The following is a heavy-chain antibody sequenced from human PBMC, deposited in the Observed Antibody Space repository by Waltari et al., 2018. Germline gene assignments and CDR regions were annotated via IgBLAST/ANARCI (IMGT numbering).Heavy chain of an antibody. V-gene: IGHV4-34*01. Sequence: QVQLQQWGAGLLKPSETLSLTCAVYGGSFSGYYWSWIRQPPGKGLEWIGEINHSGSTTYNPSLKSRVTISVDTSKNQFSLKLSSVTAADTAVYYCARGQSKIVATIRGGGFDYWGQGTLVTVSS. J-gene: IGHJ4*02. CDR2: INHSGST. CDR1: GGSFSGYY. CDR3: ARGQSKIVATIRGGGFDY. D-gene: IGHD5-12*01.